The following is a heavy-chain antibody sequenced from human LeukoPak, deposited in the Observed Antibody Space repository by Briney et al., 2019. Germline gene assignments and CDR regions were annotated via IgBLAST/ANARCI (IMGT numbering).Heavy chain of an antibody. D-gene: IGHD5-18*01. J-gene: IGHJ3*02. CDR1: GFTFSDYG. V-gene: IGHV3-33*01. Sequence: GKSLRLSCAASGFTFSDYGMHWVRQAPGKGLEWVAVIWYDGSNKYYADSVKGRFTISRDNSKNTLYLRMNSLRAEDTAVYYCARHRAYSYSSPFDIWGQGTMVTVSS. CDR3: ARHRAYSYSSPFDI. CDR2: IWYDGSNK.